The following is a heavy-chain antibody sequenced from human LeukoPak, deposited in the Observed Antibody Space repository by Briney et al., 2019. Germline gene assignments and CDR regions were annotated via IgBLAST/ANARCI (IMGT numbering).Heavy chain of an antibody. J-gene: IGHJ3*02. Sequence: SETLSLTCTVSGGSISSSSYYWGWIRQPPGKGLEWIGSIYYSGSTYYNPSLKSRVTISVDTSKNQFSLKLSSVTAADTAVYYCARHPQDYDILPGRSDIWGQGTMVTVSS. D-gene: IGHD3-9*01. V-gene: IGHV4-39*01. CDR1: GGSISSSSYY. CDR3: ARHPQDYDILPGRSDI. CDR2: IYYSGST.